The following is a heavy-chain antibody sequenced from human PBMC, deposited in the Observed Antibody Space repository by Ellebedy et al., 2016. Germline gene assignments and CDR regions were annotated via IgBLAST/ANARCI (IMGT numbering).Heavy chain of an antibody. CDR3: ARVDSWPPQHYFDS. CDR2: ISASGST. Sequence: GESLKISXAASGFTFSTYAMTWVRQGPGKGLEWVSGISASGSTYYADSVKGRFTISRDNGKNTLYLQMNNLRVEDTAVYFCARVDSWPPQHYFDSWGQGTLVTVSS. J-gene: IGHJ4*02. CDR1: GFTFSTYA. V-gene: IGHV3-23*01. D-gene: IGHD3-9*01.